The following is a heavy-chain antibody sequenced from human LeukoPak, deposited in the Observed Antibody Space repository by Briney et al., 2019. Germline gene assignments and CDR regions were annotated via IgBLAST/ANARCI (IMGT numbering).Heavy chain of an antibody. CDR1: GGSISSGDYY. Sequence: KPSETLSLTCTVSGGSISSGDYYWSWLRQPPGKGLEWIGYIYYSGSTYYNPSLKSRVTISVDTSKNQFSLKLSSVTAADTAVYYCARDIYYYGSGSYYRRAYYYGMDVWGQGTTVTVSS. D-gene: IGHD3-10*01. CDR2: IYYSGST. V-gene: IGHV4-30-4*01. CDR3: ARDIYYYGSGSYYRRAYYYGMDV. J-gene: IGHJ6*02.